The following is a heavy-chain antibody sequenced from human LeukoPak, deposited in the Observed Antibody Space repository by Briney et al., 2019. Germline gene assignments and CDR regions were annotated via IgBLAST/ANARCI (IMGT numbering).Heavy chain of an antibody. Sequence: GGSLRPSCAASGFTFSSYAMSWVRQAPGKGLEWVSAISGSGGSTYYADSVKGRFTISRDNSKNTLYLQMNSLRAEDTAVYYCAKPRYCSGGSCYSGWFDPWGQGTLVTASS. V-gene: IGHV3-23*01. CDR3: AKPRYCSGGSCYSGWFDP. D-gene: IGHD2-15*01. J-gene: IGHJ5*02. CDR2: ISGSGGST. CDR1: GFTFSSYA.